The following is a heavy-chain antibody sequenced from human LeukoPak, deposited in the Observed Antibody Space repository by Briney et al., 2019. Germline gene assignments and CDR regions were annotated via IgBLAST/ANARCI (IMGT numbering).Heavy chain of an antibody. CDR2: ISAYNGNT. D-gene: IGHD2-2*01. V-gene: IGHV1-18*01. J-gene: IGHJ4*02. Sequence: GASVKVSCKVSGYTLTELSMHWVRQAPGKGLEWMGWISAYNGNTNYAQKLQGRVTMTTDTSTSTAYMELRSLRSDDTAVYYCARGTSGHQPLYWGQGTLVTVSS. CDR1: GYTLTELS. CDR3: ARGTSGHQPLY.